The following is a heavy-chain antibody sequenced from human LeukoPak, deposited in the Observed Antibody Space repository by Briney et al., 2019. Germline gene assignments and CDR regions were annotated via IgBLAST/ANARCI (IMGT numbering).Heavy chain of an antibody. V-gene: IGHV3-30*02. J-gene: IGHJ4*02. D-gene: IGHD2/OR15-2a*01. CDR3: ATDGIPSATALAN. Sequence: GGSLRLSCETSGFTFSHYGIHWVRQVPGMGREGVAFIKYDGSKIYYAESVQGRFTISRDNSKNNLFLQMTRMRPQDTAVYYCATDGIPSATALANWGQGTLVTVSS. CDR1: GFTFSHYG. CDR2: IKYDGSKI.